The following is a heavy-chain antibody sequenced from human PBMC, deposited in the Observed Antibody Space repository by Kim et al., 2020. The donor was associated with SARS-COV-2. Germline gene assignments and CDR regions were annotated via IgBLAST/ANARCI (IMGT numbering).Heavy chain of an antibody. CDR1: GFTFGNYA. V-gene: IGHV3-49*03. CDR2: IRSKAYGGST. D-gene: IGHD3-3*01. CDR3: TRDVKAREGTIFGVVSRYYDYYGMDV. J-gene: IGHJ6*02. Sequence: GGSLRLSCTASGFTFGNYAMSWFRQAPGKGLEWVGFIRSKAYGGSTAYAASVQGRFTISRDDSKSIAYLQMNSLKTEDTAVYYCTRDVKAREGTIFGVVSRYYDYYGMDVWGQGTTVTVSS.